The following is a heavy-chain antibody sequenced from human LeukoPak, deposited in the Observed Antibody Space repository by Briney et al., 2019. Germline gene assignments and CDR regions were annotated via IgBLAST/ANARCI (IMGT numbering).Heavy chain of an antibody. CDR2: IWNDGSDK. V-gene: IGHV3-33*01. D-gene: IGHD5-18*01. CDR1: GFTFSSYG. CDR3: ARDQIYTYGTTAPLDY. J-gene: IGHJ4*02. Sequence: GGSLRLSCAASGFTFSSYGMHWVRQAPGKGLEWVAVIWNDGSDKYYADSVMGRFTISRDNSKNTLYLQMNSLRAEDTAVYYCARDQIYTYGTTAPLDYWGQGTLVTVSS.